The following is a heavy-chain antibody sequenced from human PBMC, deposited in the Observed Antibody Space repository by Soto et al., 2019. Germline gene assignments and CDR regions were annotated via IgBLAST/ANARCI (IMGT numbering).Heavy chain of an antibody. J-gene: IGHJ6*02. D-gene: IGHD6-13*01. V-gene: IGHV4-59*08. Sequence: SETLSLTCTASGGSISGYYWSWIRQPPGKGLEWIAYIFYSGSTNYNPSLKSRVTISVDTSKNQFSLKLSSVTAADTAVYYCARLLTAAGTLYYYYYYGMDVWGQGTTVTAP. CDR1: GGSISGYY. CDR2: IFYSGST. CDR3: ARLLTAAGTLYYYYYYGMDV.